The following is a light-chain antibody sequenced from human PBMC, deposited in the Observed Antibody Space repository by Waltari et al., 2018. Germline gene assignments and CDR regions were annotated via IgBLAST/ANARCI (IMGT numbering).Light chain of an antibody. V-gene: IGKV3-20*01. CDR2: GES. CDR3: RHYVRLPAT. J-gene: IGKJ1*01. Sequence: EVLLTQSQGTLSLSPGERATLSCRASQSVGRSLAWYQQKPGQAPRLLIYGESTRFTDIPDGFSGSGSGTDFSLTISRLEPEDFAVYYCRHYVRLPATFGQGTTLEIK. CDR1: QSVGRS.